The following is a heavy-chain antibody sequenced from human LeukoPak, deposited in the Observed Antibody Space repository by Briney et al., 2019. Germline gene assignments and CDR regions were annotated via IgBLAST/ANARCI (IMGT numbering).Heavy chain of an antibody. V-gene: IGHV4-59*01. CDR1: GGSISSYY. CDR3: ARRKGRYSSPWYFDL. D-gene: IGHD6-19*01. CDR2: IYYSGST. Sequence: SEALSLACTVSGGSISSYYWSWIRQPAGKGLEWIGYIYYSGSTNYNPSLKSRVTISVDTSKNQFSLKLSPVTAADTAVYYCARRKGRYSSPWYFDLWGRGTLVTVSS. J-gene: IGHJ2*01.